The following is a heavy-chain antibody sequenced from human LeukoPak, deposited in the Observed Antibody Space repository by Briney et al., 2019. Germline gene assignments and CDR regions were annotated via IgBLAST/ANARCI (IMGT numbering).Heavy chain of an antibody. D-gene: IGHD6-19*01. CDR1: GYTFTSYG. J-gene: IGHJ6*03. CDR2: ISAYNGNT. Sequence: GASVKVSCKASGYTFTSYGISWVRQAPGQGLEWMGWISAYNGNTNYAQTLQGRVTMTTDTPTSTAYMELRSLRSDDTAVYYCARAGPYSSGWLRSGYYYYYMDVWGKGTTVTVSS. CDR3: ARAGPYSSGWLRSGYYYYYMDV. V-gene: IGHV1-18*01.